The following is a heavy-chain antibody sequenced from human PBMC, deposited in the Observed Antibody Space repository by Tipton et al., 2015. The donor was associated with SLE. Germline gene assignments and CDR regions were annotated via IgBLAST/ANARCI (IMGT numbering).Heavy chain of an antibody. Sequence: QLVQSGAEVRKPGASVKVSCKASGYSFTSHDINWVRQATGQGLEWMGWMNPNSGNTGYAQKFQGRVTMTRDTSISTAYMELTSLRSEDTALYYCARGQKDYSGGNYRYYSCVMVVGGQGPTATVSS. CDR3: ARGQKDYSGGNYRYYSCVMVV. D-gene: IGHD3-16*02. V-gene: IGHV1-8*01. CDR2: MNPNSGNT. J-gene: IGHJ6*02. CDR1: GYSFTSHD.